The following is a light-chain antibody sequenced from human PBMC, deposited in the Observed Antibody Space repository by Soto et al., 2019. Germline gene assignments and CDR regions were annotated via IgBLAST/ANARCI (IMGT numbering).Light chain of an antibody. CDR1: QSLLHSNGYNY. J-gene: IGKJ5*01. Sequence: DIVMTQSALSLPVTPGEPASISCRSSQSLLHSNGYNYLDWYLQKPGQSPQLLIYLGSNRASGVPDRFSGSGSGTDFTLKISRVEAEDVGLYYCMQALQTPITFGQGTRLEIK. CDR3: MQALQTPIT. CDR2: LGS. V-gene: IGKV2-28*01.